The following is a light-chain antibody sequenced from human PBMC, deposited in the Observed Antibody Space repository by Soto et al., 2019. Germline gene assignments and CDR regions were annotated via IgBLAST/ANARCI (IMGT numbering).Light chain of an antibody. J-gene: IGKJ5*01. CDR2: GAS. CDR3: QQYGSPVT. CDR1: QSVTSSS. Sequence: EIVLTQSPGTLSLSPGERDTLSCRASQSVTSSSLAWYQQKPGQAPRLLIYGASSRATVIPDRFSGSGSGTDFTFTISRLEPEDFAVFYCQQYGSPVTFGQGTRLEIK. V-gene: IGKV3-20*01.